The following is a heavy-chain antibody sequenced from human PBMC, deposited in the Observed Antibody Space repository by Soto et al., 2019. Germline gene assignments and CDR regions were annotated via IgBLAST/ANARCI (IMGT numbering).Heavy chain of an antibody. CDR1: GFTFSSYA. J-gene: IGHJ4*02. CDR2: ISYDGSNK. CDR3: ARGYSSSWYWSDY. D-gene: IGHD6-13*01. Sequence: GGSLRLSCAASGFTFSSYAMHWVRQAPGKGLEWVAVISYDGSNKYYADSVKVRFTISRDNSKNTLYLQMNSLRAEDTAVYYCARGYSSSWYWSDYWGQGTLVTVSS. V-gene: IGHV3-30-3*01.